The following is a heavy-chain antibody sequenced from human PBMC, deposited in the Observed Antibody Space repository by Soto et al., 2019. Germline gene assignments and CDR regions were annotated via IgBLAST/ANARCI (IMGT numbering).Heavy chain of an antibody. J-gene: IGHJ6*02. V-gene: IGHV4-34*01. D-gene: IGHD6-13*01. Sequence: SSETLSLTCAVYGGSLSGYYWSWIRQPPGKGLEWIGEINHSGSTNYNPSLKSRVTISVDTSKNQFSLKLSSVTAADTAVYYCARGRVVAAKIRGYYGMDVWGQGTTVTVSS. CDR2: INHSGST. CDR3: ARGRVVAAKIRGYYGMDV. CDR1: GGSLSGYY.